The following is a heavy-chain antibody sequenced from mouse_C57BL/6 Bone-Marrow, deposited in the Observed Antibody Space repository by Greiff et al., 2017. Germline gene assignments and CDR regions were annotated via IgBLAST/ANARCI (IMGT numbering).Heavy chain of an antibody. CDR1: GYTFTSYG. CDR2: IYPRSGNP. V-gene: IGHV1-81*01. D-gene: IGHD2-3*01. J-gene: IGHJ3*01. Sequence: VQRVESGAELARPGASVKLSCKASGYTFTSYGISWVKQRTGQGLEWIGEIYPRSGNPYYNEKFKGKATRTADKSSSTPYMELRSLTSEDAAVYVCARSVRLLAWFAYWGQGTLVTVSA. CDR3: ARSVRLLAWFAY.